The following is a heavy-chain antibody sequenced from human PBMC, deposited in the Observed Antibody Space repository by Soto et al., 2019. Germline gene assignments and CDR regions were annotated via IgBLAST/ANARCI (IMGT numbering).Heavy chain of an antibody. D-gene: IGHD2-2*01. CDR3: ARERYQVISDGMDV. J-gene: IGHJ6*02. Sequence: RASVKVSCKASGYTFTGYYVHWVREAPGQGPEWMGWINPETGGTSYAQKFQGRVTLSRDTSINTAYLELSRLRFDDAAVYFCARERYQVISDGMDVWGQGTTVTVSS. CDR1: GYTFTGYY. V-gene: IGHV1-2*02. CDR2: INPETGGT.